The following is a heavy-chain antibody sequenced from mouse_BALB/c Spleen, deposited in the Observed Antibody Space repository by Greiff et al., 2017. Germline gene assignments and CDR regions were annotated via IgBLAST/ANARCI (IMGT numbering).Heavy chain of an antibody. CDR2: ISNGGGST. V-gene: IGHV5-12-2*01. CDR1: GFTFSSYT. J-gene: IGHJ3*01. Sequence: EVMLVESGGGLVQPGGSLKLSCAASGFTFSSYTMSWVRQTPEKRLEWVAYISNGGGSTYYPDTVKGRFTISRDNAKNTLYLQMSSLKSEDTAMYYCARPHGSSPAWFAYWGQGTLVTVSA. CDR3: ARPHGSSPAWFAY. D-gene: IGHD1-1*01.